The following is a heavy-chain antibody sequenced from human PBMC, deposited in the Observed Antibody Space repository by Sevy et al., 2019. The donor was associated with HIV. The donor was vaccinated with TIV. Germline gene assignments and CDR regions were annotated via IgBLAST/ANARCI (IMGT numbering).Heavy chain of an antibody. CDR3: ASGRRLGLWFGESPG. CDR1: GFTFSSYW. D-gene: IGHD3-10*01. Sequence: GGSLRLSCAASGFTFSSYWMYWVRQGPGRGLVWVSRINGDGSRTDYADSVKGRFSISRDNAKNSLYLQMNSLRAEDTAVYYCASGRRLGLWFGESPGWGQGTLVTVSS. V-gene: IGHV3-74*01. J-gene: IGHJ4*02. CDR2: INGDGSRT.